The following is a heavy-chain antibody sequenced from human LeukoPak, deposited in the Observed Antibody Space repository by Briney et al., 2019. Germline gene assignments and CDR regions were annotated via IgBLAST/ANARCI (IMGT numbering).Heavy chain of an antibody. CDR3: ARGNYYDSSGYYYFDY. D-gene: IGHD3-22*01. CDR1: GGSISSGGYY. CDR2: IYYSGST. Sequence: SETLSLTCTVSGGSISSGGYYWSWTRQHPGKGLEWIGYIYYSGSTYYNPSLKSRVTISVDTSKNQFSLKLSSVTAADTAVYYCARGNYYDSSGYYYFDYWGQGTLVTVSS. J-gene: IGHJ4*02. V-gene: IGHV4-31*03.